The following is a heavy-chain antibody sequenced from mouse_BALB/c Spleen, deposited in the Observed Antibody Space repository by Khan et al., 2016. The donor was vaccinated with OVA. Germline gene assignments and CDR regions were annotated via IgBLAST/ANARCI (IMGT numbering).Heavy chain of an antibody. CDR2: IWSDGST. V-gene: IGHV2-6-1*01. D-gene: IGHD2-10*01. CDR3: ARQPYYHYNIMDY. CDR1: GFSLTNYG. Sequence: QVQLKQSGPGLVAPSQSLSITCTISGFSLTNYGVHWVRQPPGKGLEWLVVIWSDGSTTYNSALKSRLTISQDNSQSQVFLKMNSLQTDDTAVYLCARQPYYHYNIMDYWGQGTSVTVSS. J-gene: IGHJ4*01.